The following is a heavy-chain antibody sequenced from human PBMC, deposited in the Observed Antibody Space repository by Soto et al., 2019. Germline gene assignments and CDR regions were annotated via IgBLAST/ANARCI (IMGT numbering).Heavy chain of an antibody. CDR1: GFTFEDYT. J-gene: IGHJ3*02. CDR2: SFWEESCA. D-gene: IGHD3-16*02. V-gene: IGHV3-43*01. CDR3: ARDANLELSYRPHSFDM. Sequence: GGSLRLSCVASGFTFEDYTMHLVRQRPGKGLEWFSASFWEESCAHYAGSVKGRFTISRYKNNKSLKRQMTNLRIEDTAVYYCARDANLELSYRPHSFDMRGQGTMVTVS.